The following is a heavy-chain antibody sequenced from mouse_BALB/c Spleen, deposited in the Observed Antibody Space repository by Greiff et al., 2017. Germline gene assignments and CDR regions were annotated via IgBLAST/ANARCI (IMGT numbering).Heavy chain of an antibody. D-gene: IGHD3-3*01. CDR1: GFTFSSYT. CDR3: ARHEGLFYAMGY. V-gene: IGHV5-12-2*01. J-gene: IGHJ4*01. CDR2: ISNGGGST. Sequence: DVKLVESGGGLVQPGGSLKLSCAASGFTFSSYTMSWVRQTPEKRLEWVAYISNGGGSTYYPDTVKGRFTISRDNAKNTLYLQMSSLKSEDTAMYYCARHEGLFYAMGYWGQGTSVTVSS.